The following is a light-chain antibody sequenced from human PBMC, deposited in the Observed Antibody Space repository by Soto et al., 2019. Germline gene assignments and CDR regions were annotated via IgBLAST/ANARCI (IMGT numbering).Light chain of an antibody. CDR2: AAS. J-gene: IGKJ2*01. Sequence: DIQMTQSPSSLSASVRDRVTITCRASQSISSYLNWFQQKPGKAPKLLIYAASSLQSGVPSRFSGSGSGTDFTLTISNVQPEDVATYHCQQYSLFSPTTFGQGTRVEIK. V-gene: IGKV1-39*01. CDR1: QSISSY. CDR3: QQYSLFSPTT.